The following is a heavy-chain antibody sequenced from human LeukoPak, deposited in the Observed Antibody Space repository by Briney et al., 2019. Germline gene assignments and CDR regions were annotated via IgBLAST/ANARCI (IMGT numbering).Heavy chain of an antibody. CDR1: GFTFSSYE. J-gene: IGHJ6*04. CDR3: AELGMTMIGGV. Sequence: GGSLRLSCAASGFTFSSYEMNWVRQAPGKGLEWVSYISSSGSTIYYADSVKGRFTISSDNAKNSLYLQMNSLRAEDTAVYYCAELGMTMIGGVWGKGTTVTISS. CDR2: ISSSGSTI. V-gene: IGHV3-48*03. D-gene: IGHD3-10*02.